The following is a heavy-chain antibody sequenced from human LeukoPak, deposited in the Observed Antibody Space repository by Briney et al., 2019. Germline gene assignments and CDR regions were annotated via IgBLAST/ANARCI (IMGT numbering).Heavy chain of an antibody. CDR1: GGSISSSSYY. D-gene: IGHD5-24*01. Sequence: NPSETLSLTCTVSGGSISSSSYYWGWIRQPPGKGLEWIGSIYYSGSTYYNPSLKSRVTISVDTSKNQFSLKLSSVTAADTAVYYCARQWGKRWLQSPTPFDYWGQGTLVTVSS. CDR2: IYYSGST. CDR3: ARQWGKRWLQSPTPFDY. V-gene: IGHV4-39*01. J-gene: IGHJ4*02.